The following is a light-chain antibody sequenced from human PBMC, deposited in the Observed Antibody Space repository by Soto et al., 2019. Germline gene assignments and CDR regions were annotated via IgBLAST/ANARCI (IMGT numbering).Light chain of an antibody. CDR3: QEYKSYSWT. Sequence: IQMTQSPSSLSASVGDRVSITCRASQSIGTFLNWYQQKPGEAPNLLIHTSFTLYSGVPSRFSGTGSGTEFTLTIDSLQPDDFATYYCQEYKSYSWTFGQGTKVDIK. CDR2: TSF. V-gene: IGKV1-39*01. J-gene: IGKJ1*01. CDR1: QSIGTF.